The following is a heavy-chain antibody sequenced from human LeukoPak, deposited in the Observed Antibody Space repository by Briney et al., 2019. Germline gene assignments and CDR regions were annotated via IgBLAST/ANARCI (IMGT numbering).Heavy chain of an antibody. CDR3: ARVRAWIQLWFAPDY. V-gene: IGHV1-18*01. Sequence: ASAKVSCKASGYTFTSYGISWVRQAPGQGLEWMGWISAYNGNTNYAQKLQGRVTMTTDTSTSTAYMELRSLRSDDTAVYYCARVRAWIQLWFAPDYWGQGTLVTVSS. CDR1: GYTFTSYG. J-gene: IGHJ4*02. CDR2: ISAYNGNT. D-gene: IGHD5-18*01.